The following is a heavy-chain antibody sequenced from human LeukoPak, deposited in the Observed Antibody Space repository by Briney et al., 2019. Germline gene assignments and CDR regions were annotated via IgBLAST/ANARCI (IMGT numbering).Heavy chain of an antibody. CDR2: INWNGDSR. CDR1: GFTFDDYA. Sequence: GGSMRLSCAASGFTFDDYAMSWVRQVPGKGLEWVSGINWNGDSRGYADSVKGRFTISRDNAKNSLYLQMHSLRAEDTALYYCARDNTPVTIDFWNGYYYYNFMDVWGKGTTVTVFS. V-gene: IGHV3-20*04. J-gene: IGHJ6*03. D-gene: IGHD3-3*01. CDR3: ARDNTPVTIDFWNGYYYYNFMDV.